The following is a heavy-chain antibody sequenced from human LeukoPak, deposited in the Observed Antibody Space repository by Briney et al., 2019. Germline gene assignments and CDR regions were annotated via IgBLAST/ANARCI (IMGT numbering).Heavy chain of an antibody. Sequence: GSLRLSCEVSGFVVNRNYMNWIRQAPGKGLEWVSVIHDGGSRYYADSVKGRFTISRDTSKNTVYLEMTGLRVDDTAVYYCANGSSAYYFESWGQGTLVTVSS. CDR3: ANGSSAYYFES. CDR2: IHDGGSR. D-gene: IGHD6-6*01. V-gene: IGHV3-53*01. CDR1: GFVVNRNY. J-gene: IGHJ4*02.